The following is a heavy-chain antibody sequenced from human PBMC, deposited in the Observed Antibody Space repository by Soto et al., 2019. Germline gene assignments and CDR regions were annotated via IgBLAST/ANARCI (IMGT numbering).Heavy chain of an antibody. V-gene: IGHV1-18*01. Sequence: ASVKVSCKASGYIFTNYGISWVRLAPGQGLEWMGWVSGYNANTNYAQKLQGRVTMTTDTSTSTAYMELRSLRSDDTAVYYCARDLAVGLVDYWGQGTLVTVSS. CDR3: ARDLAVGLVDY. D-gene: IGHD6-19*01. CDR2: VSGYNANT. CDR1: GYIFTNYG. J-gene: IGHJ4*02.